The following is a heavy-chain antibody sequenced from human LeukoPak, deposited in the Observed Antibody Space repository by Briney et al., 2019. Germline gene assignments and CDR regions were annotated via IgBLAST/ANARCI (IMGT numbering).Heavy chain of an antibody. CDR1: GYTFSDYY. D-gene: IGHD1-26*01. CDR3: ASLGATTVSYYGMDV. Sequence: ASVKVSCKASGYTFSDYYIHWVRQAPGHGLEWMGWINPIGGGTDYPQNFQGRVTMTRDTSIRTAYMELSRLRSDDTAVYYCASLGATTVSYYGMDVWGQGTTVAVSS. J-gene: IGHJ6*02. CDR2: INPIGGGT. V-gene: IGHV1-2*02.